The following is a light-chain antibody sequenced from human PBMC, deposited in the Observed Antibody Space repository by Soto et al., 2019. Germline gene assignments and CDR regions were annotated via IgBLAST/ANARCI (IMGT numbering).Light chain of an antibody. CDR1: QTISSW. Sequence: DIQMTQSPSTLSASVGDRVTITCRASQTISSWLAWYQQKPGKAPELLIYDASTLESGVPSRVSGSGSGTEFTLTISSLQPDDFATYYCQQHKSYPVTFGGGTKVDIK. CDR3: QQHKSYPVT. J-gene: IGKJ4*01. V-gene: IGKV1-5*01. CDR2: DAS.